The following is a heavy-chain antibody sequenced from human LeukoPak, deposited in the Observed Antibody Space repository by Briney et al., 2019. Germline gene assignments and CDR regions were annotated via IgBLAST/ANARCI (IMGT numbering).Heavy chain of an antibody. Sequence: PSETLSLTCTVSGGSISSGDYYWSWIRQPPGKGLEWIGYIYYSGSTYYNPSLKSRVTISVDTSKNQFSLKLSSVTAAATAVYYCATEGGSSGYYRKYYFDYWGQGTLVTVSS. V-gene: IGHV4-30-4*01. D-gene: IGHD3-22*01. CDR2: IYYSGST. CDR1: GGSISSGDYY. CDR3: ATEGGSSGYYRKYYFDY. J-gene: IGHJ4*02.